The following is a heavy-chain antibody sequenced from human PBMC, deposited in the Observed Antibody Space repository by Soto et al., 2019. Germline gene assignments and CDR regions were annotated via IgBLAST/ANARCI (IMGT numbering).Heavy chain of an antibody. Sequence: SETLSLTCAVYGGSFSGYYWSWIRQPPEKGLEWIGEINHSGSTNYNPSLKSRVTISVDTSKNQFSLKLSSVTAADTAVYYCARVGSRRITIFVVVIRNWFDPWGQGTLVTVSS. CDR1: GGSFSGYY. J-gene: IGHJ5*02. V-gene: IGHV4-34*01. D-gene: IGHD3-3*01. CDR3: ARVGSRRITIFVVVIRNWFDP. CDR2: INHSGST.